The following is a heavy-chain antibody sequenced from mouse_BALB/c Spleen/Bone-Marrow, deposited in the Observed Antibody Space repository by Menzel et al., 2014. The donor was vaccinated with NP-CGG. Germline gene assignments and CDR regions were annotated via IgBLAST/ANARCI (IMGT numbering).Heavy chain of an antibody. V-gene: IGHV7-3*02. CDR3: ARDYLYYFDY. D-gene: IGHD2-1*01. CDR2: IRNKANGYTT. Sequence: EVQGVESGGGLVQPRGFLRLSCATSGFTFTDHYMSWVRQPPGKALEWLGFIRNKANGYTTEYSASVKGRFTISRDNSQSIVYLQMNTLRAEDSATYYCARDYLYYFDYWGQGTTLTVSS. J-gene: IGHJ2*01. CDR1: GFTFTDHY.